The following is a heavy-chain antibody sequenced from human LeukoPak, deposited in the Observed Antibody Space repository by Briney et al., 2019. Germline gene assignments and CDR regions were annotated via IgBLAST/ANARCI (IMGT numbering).Heavy chain of an antibody. CDR1: VGSFSGYY. J-gene: IGHJ4*02. D-gene: IGHD5-12*01. CDR3: AGDQNLGGYGELDY. CDR2: INHSGST. V-gene: IGHV4-34*01. Sequence: SETLSLTCAVSVGSFSGYYWSWIRQPPGKGLEWVWEINHSGSTNYNPSLKSRVTISAETSKHQFSLKLNCVTAADTAVHYSAGDQNLGGYGELDYWGQGTLVTVSS.